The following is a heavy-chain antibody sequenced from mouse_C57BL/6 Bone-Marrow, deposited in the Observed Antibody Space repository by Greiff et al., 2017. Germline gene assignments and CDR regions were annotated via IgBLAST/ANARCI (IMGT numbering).Heavy chain of an antibody. J-gene: IGHJ2*01. CDR1: GYTFTSYW. CDR2: IDPSDSYT. Sequence: QVQLQQPGAELVMPGASVKLSCKASGYTFTSYWMHWVKQRPGQGLEWIGEIDPSDSYTNYNQKFKGKSTLTVDKSSSTAYMQLSSLTSEDSAVYYCARGGPYYFDYGGQGTTLTVSS. V-gene: IGHV1-69*01. CDR3: ARGGPYYFDY.